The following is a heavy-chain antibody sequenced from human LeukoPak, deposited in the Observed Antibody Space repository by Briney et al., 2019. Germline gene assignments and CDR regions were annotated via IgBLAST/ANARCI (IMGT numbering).Heavy chain of an antibody. J-gene: IGHJ5*02. D-gene: IGHD2-2*01. CDR1: GYNFPNFW. CDR3: ATPYSTSGGA. CDR2: IYPADPDT. Sequence: KGGESLKISCKASGYNFPNFWIGWVRQMPGKGLEWMAIIYPADPDTRYSPSFEGQVTISADSSINTAYLQWRSLKASDSAMYYCATPYSTSGGAWGQGTLVTVSS. V-gene: IGHV5-51*01.